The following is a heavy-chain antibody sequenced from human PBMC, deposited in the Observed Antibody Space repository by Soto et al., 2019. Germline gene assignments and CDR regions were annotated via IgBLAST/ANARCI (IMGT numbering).Heavy chain of an antibody. J-gene: IGHJ4*02. Sequence: EVQLVQSGGGLVQPGGSLRLSCVGSGFTFTDFYMNWVRQAPGKGLEWVANIRPDGSETNYVESVKGRLTTSRDNAKNSLFLQMNSLGADDTAVYYCAGWGGHDYNCWGQGILVTVSS. CDR2: IRPDGSET. V-gene: IGHV3-7*03. CDR3: AGWGGHDYNC. D-gene: IGHD4-4*01. CDR1: GFTFTDFY.